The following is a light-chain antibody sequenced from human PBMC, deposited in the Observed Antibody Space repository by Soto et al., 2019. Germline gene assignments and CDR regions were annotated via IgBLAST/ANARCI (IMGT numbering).Light chain of an antibody. J-gene: IGKJ1*01. CDR3: QQYNTHWT. CDR2: KVS. CDR1: QTINNR. V-gene: IGKV1-5*03. Sequence: DIQMTQSPSTLSASVGDRVTIPCRASQTINNRLAWYQQKPGKAPKLLIYKVSSLESGVPSRFSGSGSGTEFTLTISSLLPDDFATYYCQQYNTHWTFGQGTKVDIK.